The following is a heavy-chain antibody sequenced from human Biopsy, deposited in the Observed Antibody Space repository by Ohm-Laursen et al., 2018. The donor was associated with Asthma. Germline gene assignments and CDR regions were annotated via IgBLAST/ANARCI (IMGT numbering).Heavy chain of an antibody. CDR3: AREMRAGRGNAFDI. D-gene: IGHD6-19*01. Sequence: SSVKVSCNASGGTFSSYAISWVRQAPGQGLEWMGGIIPIFGIANYAQKFQGRVTITADKSTSTAYMELSSLRSEDTAVYYCAREMRAGRGNAFDIWGQGTMVTVSS. CDR2: IIPIFGIA. CDR1: GGTFSSYA. J-gene: IGHJ3*02. V-gene: IGHV1-69*17.